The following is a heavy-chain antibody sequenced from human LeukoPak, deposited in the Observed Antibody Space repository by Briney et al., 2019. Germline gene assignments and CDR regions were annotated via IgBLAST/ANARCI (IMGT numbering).Heavy chain of an antibody. CDR1: GLTVSSNY. Sequence: GGSLRLSCAASGLTVSSNYMSWVRQALGKGLEWVSVIYSGGSTYYADSVKGRFTISRDNSKNTLYLQMNSLRAEDTAVYYCARDTTLLWFGESNEEIDAFDIWGQGTMVTVSS. CDR2: IYSGGST. CDR3: ARDTTLLWFGESNEEIDAFDI. D-gene: IGHD3-10*01. J-gene: IGHJ3*02. V-gene: IGHV3-66*01.